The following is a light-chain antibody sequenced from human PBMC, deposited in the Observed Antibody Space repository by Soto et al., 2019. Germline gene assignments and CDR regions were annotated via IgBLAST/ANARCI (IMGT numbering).Light chain of an antibody. V-gene: IGKV3-20*01. Sequence: EIVLTQSPGTLSLSAXEXXTXSCRASQTISSNYLAWYQQKPGQAPRLLIFGASYRATGIPDRFSGSGSGTDFTLTISRLEPEDFAVYYCQQYGRSPPEFTFGPGTKVDIK. CDR2: GAS. J-gene: IGKJ3*01. CDR3: QQYGRSPPEFT. CDR1: QTISSNY.